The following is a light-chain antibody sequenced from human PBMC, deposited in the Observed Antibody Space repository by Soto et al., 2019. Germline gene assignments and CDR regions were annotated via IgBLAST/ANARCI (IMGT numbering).Light chain of an antibody. J-gene: IGLJ1*01. V-gene: IGLV2-8*01. CDR2: EVS. CDR1: SSDVGGYSY. Sequence: QPALTQPPSASGSPGQSVTISCTGTSSDVGGYSYVSWYQQHPGKAPKLMIYEVSERPSGVPDRFSGSKSSNTASLTVSGLQAEDEADYYCSSYAGSNNFVFGTGTKVTVL. CDR3: SSYAGSNNFV.